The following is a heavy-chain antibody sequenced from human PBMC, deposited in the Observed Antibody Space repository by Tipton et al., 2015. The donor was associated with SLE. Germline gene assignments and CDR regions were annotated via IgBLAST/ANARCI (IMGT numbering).Heavy chain of an antibody. J-gene: IGHJ6*03. CDR3: ARVPFYYYYYMDV. Sequence: TLSLTCTVSGDSISSGFFYWSWIRQPPGKGLEWIGYIYYSGSTNYNPSLKSRVTISVETSKNQFSLKLSSVTAADTAVYYCARVPFYYYYYMDVWGKGTTVTVSS. V-gene: IGHV4-61*01. CDR2: IYYSGST. CDR1: GDSISSGFFY.